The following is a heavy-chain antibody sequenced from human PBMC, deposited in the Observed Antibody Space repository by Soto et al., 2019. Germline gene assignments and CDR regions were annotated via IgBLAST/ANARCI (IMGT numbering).Heavy chain of an antibody. CDR2: ISAYNGNT. D-gene: IGHD4-4*01. J-gene: IGHJ5*02. CDR1: GYTFTSYG. Sequence: QVPLVQSGAEVKKPGASVKVSCKASGYTFTSYGISWVLQAPGQGLEWMGWISAYNGNTNYAQKLQGRVTMTTDTSTSTAYMELRSLRSDDTAVYYCARVAFDYNNGVGWFDPWGQGTLVTVSS. CDR3: ARVAFDYNNGVGWFDP. V-gene: IGHV1-18*01.